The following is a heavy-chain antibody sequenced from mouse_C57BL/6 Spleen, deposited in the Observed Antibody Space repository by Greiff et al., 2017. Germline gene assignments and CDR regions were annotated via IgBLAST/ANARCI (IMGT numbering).Heavy chain of an antibody. CDR3: ERYYYAMDY. V-gene: IGHV1-82*01. CDR1: GYAFSSSW. Sequence: VQLQQSGPELVKPGASVKISCKASGYAFSSSWMNWVKQRPGKGLEWIGRIYPGDGDTNYNGKFKGKATLTADKSSSTAYMQLSSLTSEDSAVYFCERYYYAMDYWGQGTSVTVSS. J-gene: IGHJ4*01. CDR2: IYPGDGDT.